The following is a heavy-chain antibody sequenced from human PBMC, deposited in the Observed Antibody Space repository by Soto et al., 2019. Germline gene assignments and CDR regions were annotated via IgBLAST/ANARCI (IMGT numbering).Heavy chain of an antibody. CDR2: IYWDGDK. V-gene: IGHV2-5*02. J-gene: IGHJ4*02. Sequence: QITLKESGPTLVKPTQTLTLTCTFSGFSLSTNGVGVGWIRQPPGKALEWLALIYWDGDKRYSPSLKSRLTRTKDTSKNQPVLTMTHMDPVDTATYYCAHRRGAYYFDFWGMGTLVAGSS. D-gene: IGHD1-26*01. CDR3: AHRRGAYYFDF. CDR1: GFSLSTNGVG.